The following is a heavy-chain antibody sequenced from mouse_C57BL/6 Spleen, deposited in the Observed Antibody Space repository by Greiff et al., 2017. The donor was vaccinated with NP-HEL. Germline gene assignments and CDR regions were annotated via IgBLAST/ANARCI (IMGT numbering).Heavy chain of an antibody. CDR3: ARKYYSNSAWFAY. V-gene: IGHV1-9*01. D-gene: IGHD2-5*01. CDR2: LLPGSGST. CDR1: GYTFTGYW. J-gene: IGHJ3*01. Sequence: VQLQQSGAELMKPGASVKLSCKATGYTFTGYWIEWVKQRPGHGLEWIGELLPGSGSTNSNEKFKGKATFTADTSSNTAYMQLSSLTTEDSAIYYCARKYYSNSAWFAYWGQGTLVTVSA.